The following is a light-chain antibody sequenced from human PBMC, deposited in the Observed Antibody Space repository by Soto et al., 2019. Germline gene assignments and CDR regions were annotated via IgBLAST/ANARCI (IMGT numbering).Light chain of an antibody. J-gene: IGLJ1*01. CDR3: TSYTSSFTYV. CDR1: SSDVGGYNF. V-gene: IGLV2-14*03. CDR2: DVS. Sequence: QSALTQPASVSGSPGQSITISCTGTSSDVGGYNFVSWYQHHPGKAPKLIIYDVSNRPSGASNRFSGSKSGNTASLTISGLQAEDEADYYCTSYTSSFTYVFGTGTKVTVL.